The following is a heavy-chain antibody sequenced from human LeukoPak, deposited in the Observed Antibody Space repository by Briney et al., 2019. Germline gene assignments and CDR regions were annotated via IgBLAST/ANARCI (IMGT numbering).Heavy chain of an antibody. CDR2: ITTTFYT. CDR1: GFTFSSYS. Sequence: GGSLRLSCAASGFTFSSYSFNWVRQVPGKGLEWVSSITTTFYTYYTDSVKGRFTISRDNAKNSLYLQMNSLRAEDTAVYYCAREYSSSWRTLDYWGQGTLVTVSS. D-gene: IGHD6-13*01. J-gene: IGHJ4*02. CDR3: AREYSSSWRTLDY. V-gene: IGHV3-21*04.